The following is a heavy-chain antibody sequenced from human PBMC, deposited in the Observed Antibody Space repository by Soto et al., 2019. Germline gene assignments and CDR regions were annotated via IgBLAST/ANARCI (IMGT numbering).Heavy chain of an antibody. V-gene: IGHV3-13*01. J-gene: IGHJ3*02. CDR2: IGTAGDT. D-gene: IGHD2-15*01. CDR3: AIGSVDDCSGGSCYRDGVFDI. Sequence: GGSLRLSCAASGFTFSSYDMHWVRQATGKGLEWVSAIGTAGDTYYPGSVKGRFTISRENAKNSLYLQMNSLRAGDTAVYYCAIGSVDDCSGGSCYRDGVFDIWGQGTLVTVSS. CDR1: GFTFSSYD.